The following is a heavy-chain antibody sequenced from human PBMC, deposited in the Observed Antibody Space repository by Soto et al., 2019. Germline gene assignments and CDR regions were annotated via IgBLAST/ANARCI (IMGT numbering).Heavy chain of an antibody. CDR1: GFTFSSYA. V-gene: IGHV3-23*01. CDR3: AKDPLYYYDPPYGMDV. D-gene: IGHD3-22*01. CDR2: ISGSGGST. J-gene: IGHJ6*02. Sequence: GGSLRLSCAASGFTFSSYAMSWVRQAPGKGLEWVSAISGSGGSTHYADSVKGRFTISRDNSKNTLYLQMNSLRAEDTAVYYCAKDPLYYYDPPYGMDVWGQGTTVTVSS.